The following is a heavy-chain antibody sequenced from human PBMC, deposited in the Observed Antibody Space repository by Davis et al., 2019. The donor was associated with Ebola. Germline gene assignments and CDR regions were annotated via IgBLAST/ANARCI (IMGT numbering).Heavy chain of an antibody. CDR3: ALRYFVT. D-gene: IGHD3-9*01. Sequence: LRLSCAVSGDSISSGGYSWSWIRQPPGKGLEWIGYIYHSGTTNYNPSLKSRVTISADTSKNQFSLTLTSVTAADTAVYYCALRYFVTWGQGTQVTVSS. J-gene: IGHJ4*02. CDR1: GDSISSGGYS. V-gene: IGHV4-30-2*01. CDR2: IYHSGTT.